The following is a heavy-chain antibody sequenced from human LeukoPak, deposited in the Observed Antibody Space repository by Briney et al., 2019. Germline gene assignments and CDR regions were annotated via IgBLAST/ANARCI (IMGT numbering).Heavy chain of an antibody. D-gene: IGHD3-22*01. CDR3: AKVAWSYYYDSSGYSILDY. CDR1: GFTVRNYA. Sequence: PGGSLSLSCAASGFTVRNYAMSWVRQAPGKGLEWVSAISSSGDSKYYADSVKARFTISRDNSKNTLYLQMNSLRAEDTAVYYCAKVAWSYYYDSSGYSILDYWGQGTLVTVSS. V-gene: IGHV3-23*01. J-gene: IGHJ4*02. CDR2: ISSSGDSK.